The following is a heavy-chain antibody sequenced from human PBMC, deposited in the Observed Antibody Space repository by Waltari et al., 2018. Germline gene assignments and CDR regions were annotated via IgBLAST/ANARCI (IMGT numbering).Heavy chain of an antibody. CDR2: MNPDSGNT. J-gene: IGHJ4*02. D-gene: IGHD4-17*01. V-gene: IGHV1-8*01. Sequence: VQLVQSGAEVKKPGASVKVSCKASGYSFTSFDIYWVRQAAGKGLEWMVWMNPDSGNTGYAEKFQGRVTMTRDTSISTAYMELSSLRSEDTAVYYCAREFYYSDAFTGVWGQGTLVTVSS. CDR1: GYSFTSFD. CDR3: AREFYYSDAFTGV.